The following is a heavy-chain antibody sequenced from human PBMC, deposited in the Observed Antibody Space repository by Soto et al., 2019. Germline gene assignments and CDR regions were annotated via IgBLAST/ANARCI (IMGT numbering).Heavy chain of an antibody. CDR3: GWGANQYFES. CDR1: GLTVSDVW. V-gene: IGHV3-15*07. Sequence: EVHLVESGGDLVQPGVSLRLSCAVSGLTVSDVWLNWVRQAPGKGLEWVGRIRSRSAGGTTQYAAPVKDRFTISRDEPKITVYLQMSSLKTEDTAVYFCGWGANQYFESWGQGTRVIVSS. D-gene: IGHD3-16*01. CDR2: IRSRSAGGTT. J-gene: IGHJ4*02.